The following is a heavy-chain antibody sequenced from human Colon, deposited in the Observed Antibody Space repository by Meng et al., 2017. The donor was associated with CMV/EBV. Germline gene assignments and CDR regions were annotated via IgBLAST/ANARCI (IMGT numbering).Heavy chain of an antibody. J-gene: IGHJ4*02. CDR2: IHHSGST. Sequence: QVQLQQWGAGLLRPSETVSLTCTVYGGSLSGYYWTWIRQPPGKGLGWIGEIHHSGSTFYNPSLNNRVSISVDTSKNQFSLNLRSVTAADTAVYYCSRGADPYKSGIYWGQGALVTVSS. V-gene: IGHV4-34*01. CDR1: GGSLSGYY. CDR3: SRGADPYKSGIY. D-gene: IGHD5-24*01.